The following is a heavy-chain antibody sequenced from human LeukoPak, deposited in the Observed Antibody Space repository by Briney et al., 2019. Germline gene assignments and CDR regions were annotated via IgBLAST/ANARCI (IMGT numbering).Heavy chain of an antibody. J-gene: IGHJ4*02. D-gene: IGHD2-21*02. V-gene: IGHV5-10-1*01. Sequence: GESLKISCKASGYTCTNHWISWVRQMPGKGLEWMGRIDPSDSYTNYSPSFQGHVTISTDKSINTAYLQWSSLKASDSAMYYCARQVFCGSHCPRLLDDWGQGTLVTVSS. CDR3: ARQVFCGSHCPRLLDD. CDR2: IDPSDSYT. CDR1: GYTCTNHW.